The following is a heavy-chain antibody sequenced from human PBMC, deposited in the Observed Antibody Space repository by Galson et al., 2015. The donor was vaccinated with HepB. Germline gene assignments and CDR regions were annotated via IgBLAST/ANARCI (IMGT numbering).Heavy chain of an antibody. CDR1: GYTFTGYY. Sequence: SVKVSCKASGYTFTGYYMHWVRQAPGQGLEWMGWINPNNGGTNYAQKFQGRVTMTGDTSISTAYMEVSRRRSDDTAVYYCARGEAVTMLRGVITPLLDYWGQGTLVTVST. CDR2: INPNNGGT. J-gene: IGHJ4*02. V-gene: IGHV1-2*02. D-gene: IGHD3-10*01. CDR3: ARGEAVTMLRGVITPLLDY.